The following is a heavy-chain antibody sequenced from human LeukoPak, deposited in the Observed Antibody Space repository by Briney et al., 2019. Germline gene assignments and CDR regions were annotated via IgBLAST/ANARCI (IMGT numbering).Heavy chain of an antibody. CDR1: GASISSYY. J-gene: IGHJ4*02. V-gene: IGHV4-59*01. D-gene: IGHD6-25*01. CDR3: ARWFSGPHDY. Sequence: SKTLSLTCTVSGASISSYYWNWIRQPPGKELEWIGYIYHSGSTNYNPSLKSRVTMSVDTSKNQFSLRLSSVTAADTAVYYCARWFSGPHDYWGQGTLVTVSS. CDR2: IYHSGST.